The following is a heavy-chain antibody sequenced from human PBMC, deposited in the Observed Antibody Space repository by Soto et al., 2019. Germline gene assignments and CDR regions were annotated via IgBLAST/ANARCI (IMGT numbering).Heavy chain of an antibody. CDR3: ARVPLRYSSSHNFDS. Sequence: SETLSLTCSVSGASVSSGSFYWSWIRQPPGKGLEWIGFIYNNETFNYNPSLKSRVTLSVDTSKHQFSLKLSYVTAADTAVYYCARVPLRYSSSHNFDSWGQGALVTVSS. J-gene: IGHJ4*02. V-gene: IGHV4-61*01. D-gene: IGHD6-19*01. CDR1: GASVSSGSFY. CDR2: IYNNETF.